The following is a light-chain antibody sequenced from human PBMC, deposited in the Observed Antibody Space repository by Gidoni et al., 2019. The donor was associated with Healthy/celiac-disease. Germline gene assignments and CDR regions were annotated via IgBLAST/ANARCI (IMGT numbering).Light chain of an antibody. CDR1: SSDVGGYNY. J-gene: IGLJ2*01. Sequence: QSALTQPPSASGSPGLSVTISCTGTSSDVGGYNYVSWYQQHPGKAPKLMIYEVSKRPSGVPDRFSGSKSGNTASLTVSGLQAEDEADYYCSSYAGSNGVVFGGGTKLTVL. V-gene: IGLV2-8*01. CDR2: EVS. CDR3: SSYAGSNGVV.